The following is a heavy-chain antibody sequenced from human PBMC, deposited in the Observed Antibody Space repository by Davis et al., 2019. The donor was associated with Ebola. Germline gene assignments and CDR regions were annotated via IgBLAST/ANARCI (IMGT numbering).Heavy chain of an antibody. D-gene: IGHD5-12*01. Sequence: PGGSLRLSCAASGFTFSSYWMHWVRQAPGKGLEWVAVISYDGSNKYYADSVKGRFTISRDNSKNTLYLQMNSLRAEDTAVYYCARADGLIVATIMDYWGQGTLVTVSS. CDR2: ISYDGSNK. CDR1: GFTFSSYW. V-gene: IGHV3-30-3*01. CDR3: ARADGLIVATIMDY. J-gene: IGHJ4*02.